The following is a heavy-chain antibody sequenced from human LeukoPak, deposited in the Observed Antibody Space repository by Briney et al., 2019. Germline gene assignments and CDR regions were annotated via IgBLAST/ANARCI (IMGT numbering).Heavy chain of an antibody. CDR2: IYYSGST. CDR3: ARAEPRKNYYYYYGMDV. CDR1: GGSISSGDYY. J-gene: IGHJ6*02. Sequence: SQTLSLACTVSGGSISSGDYYWSWIRQPPGKGLEWIGYIYYSGSTYYSPSLKSRVTISVDTSKNQFSLKLSSVTAADTAVYYCARAEPRKNYYYYYGMDVWGQGTTVTVSS. V-gene: IGHV4-30-4*01. D-gene: IGHD1-14*01.